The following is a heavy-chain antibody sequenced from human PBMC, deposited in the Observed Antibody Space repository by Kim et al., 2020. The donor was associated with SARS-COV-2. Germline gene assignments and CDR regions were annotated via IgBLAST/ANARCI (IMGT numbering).Heavy chain of an antibody. D-gene: IGHD3-22*01. CDR1: GFTFSSYW. CDR3: ARASQQDSSGYFWFDP. V-gene: IGHV3-7*03. Sequence: GGSLRLSCAASGFTFSSYWMSWVRQAPGKGLEWVANIKQDGSEKYYVDSVKGRFTISRDNAKNSLYLQMNSLRAEDTAVYYCARASQQDSSGYFWFDPWGQGTLVTVSS. J-gene: IGHJ5*02. CDR2: IKQDGSEK.